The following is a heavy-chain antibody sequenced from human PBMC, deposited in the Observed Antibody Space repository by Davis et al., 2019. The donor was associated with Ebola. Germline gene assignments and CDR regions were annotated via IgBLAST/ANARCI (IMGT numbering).Heavy chain of an antibody. CDR2: INHSGST. J-gene: IGHJ4*02. CDR1: GGSISSGNW. D-gene: IGHD2-15*01. CDR3: ARGRWFDY. V-gene: IGHV4-4*02. Sequence: MPSETLSLTCAVSGGSISSGNWWSWVRQPPGKGLEWIGEINHSGSTNYNPSLKSRVTISVDTSKNQFSLKLSSVTAADTAVYYCARGRWFDYWGQGTLVTVSS.